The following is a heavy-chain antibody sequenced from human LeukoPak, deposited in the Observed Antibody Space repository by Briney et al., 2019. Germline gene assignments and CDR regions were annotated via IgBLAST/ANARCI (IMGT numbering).Heavy chain of an antibody. Sequence: TGGSLRLSCAASGFTVSINYMTWVRQAPGKGLEWVSVIYSGGSTYYADSVKGRFTISRDNSKNTVYLQMNSLRAEDTAVYHCARGWVVATGAFDMWGQGTMVTVSS. J-gene: IGHJ3*02. CDR1: GFTVSINY. V-gene: IGHV3-53*01. CDR2: IYSGGST. D-gene: IGHD1-1*01. CDR3: ARGWVVATGAFDM.